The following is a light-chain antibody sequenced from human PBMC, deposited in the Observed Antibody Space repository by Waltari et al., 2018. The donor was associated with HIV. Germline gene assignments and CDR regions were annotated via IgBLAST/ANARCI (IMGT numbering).Light chain of an antibody. Sequence: QSALTQPASVSGSPGQSIPISCTGTSSDVGGYNYVPWYPQPPGKAPKLMIYEVSNRPSGVSNRLSGSKSGNTASLTIAVLQAEDEADYSCSTYTSSSTRVFGGGTKLTVL. J-gene: IGLJ2*01. CDR2: EVS. CDR3: STYTSSSTRV. CDR1: SSDVGGYNY. V-gene: IGLV2-14*01.